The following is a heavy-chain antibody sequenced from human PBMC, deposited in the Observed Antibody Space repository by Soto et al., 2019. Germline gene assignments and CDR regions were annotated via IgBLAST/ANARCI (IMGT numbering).Heavy chain of an antibody. CDR2: ISSSSSYI. D-gene: IGHD4-4*01. CDR3: AVEAVTPRSMGV. J-gene: IGHJ6*02. CDR1: GFTFSYYA. Sequence: GGSLRLSCAASGFTFSYYAMNWVRQAPGKGLEWVSAISSSSSYIYYADAVKGRLTISRDNAKNSLCLQRNSLRAEDTAVYYCAVEAVTPRSMGVWGQGTTVTVSS. V-gene: IGHV3-21*01.